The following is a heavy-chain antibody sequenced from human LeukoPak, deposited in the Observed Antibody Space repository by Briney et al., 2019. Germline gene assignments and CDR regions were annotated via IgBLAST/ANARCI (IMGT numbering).Heavy chain of an antibody. CDR3: ARIDYDSSTYYSDY. CDR1: GFTFITYN. D-gene: IGHD3-22*01. J-gene: IGHJ4*02. CDR2: ISHDANIK. Sequence: GGSLRLSCAASGFTFITYNMHWVRQAPGKGLEWVGVISHDANIKYYGDSVKGRFTISRDNSKNTLYLQMNSLRAEDTAVYYCARIDYDSSTYYSDYWGQGILVTVSS. V-gene: IGHV3-30*04.